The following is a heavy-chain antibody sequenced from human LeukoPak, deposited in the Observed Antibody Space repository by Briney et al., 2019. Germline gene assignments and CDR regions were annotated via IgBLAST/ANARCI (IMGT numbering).Heavy chain of an antibody. Sequence: SETLSLTCAVYGGSFSGYYWSWIRQPPGKGLEWIGEINHSGSTNYNPSLKSRVTISVDTSKNQFSLKLSSVTAADTAVYYCAKFGYSSSSVSPMWGQGTLVTVSS. D-gene: IGHD6-6*01. V-gene: IGHV4-34*01. J-gene: IGHJ4*02. CDR2: INHSGST. CDR3: AKFGYSSSSVSPM. CDR1: GGSFSGYY.